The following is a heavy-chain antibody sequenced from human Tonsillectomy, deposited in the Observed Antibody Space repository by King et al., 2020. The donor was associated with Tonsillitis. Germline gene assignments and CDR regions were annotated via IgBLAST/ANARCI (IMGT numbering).Heavy chain of an antibody. CDR1: GFTFSNSA. Sequence: VQLVESGGGVVQPGRSLRLSCAASGFTFSNSAMHWVRQAPGKGLEWVAVISFDENNKFYADSVKGRFTITRDNSKNTLFLQLNSLRAEDTAVYYCARLHYYSSGTSDYWGQGTLVTVSS. CDR2: ISFDENNK. CDR3: ARLHYYSSGTSDY. D-gene: IGHD3-10*01. J-gene: IGHJ4*02. V-gene: IGHV3-30-3*01.